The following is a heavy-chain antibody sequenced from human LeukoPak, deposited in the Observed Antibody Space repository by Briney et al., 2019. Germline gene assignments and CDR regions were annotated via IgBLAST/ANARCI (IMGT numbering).Heavy chain of an antibody. CDR2: IWCDGSNK. J-gene: IGHJ6*04. CDR3: ARVGRFCSSTSCQDHGMDV. V-gene: IGHV3-33*01. CDR1: GFTFSSYG. D-gene: IGHD2-2*01. Sequence: GGSLRLSCAASGFTFSSYGMHWVRQAPGKGLEWVAVIWCDGSNKYYADSVKGRFTISRDNSKNTLYLQMNSLRAEDTAVYYCARVGRFCSSTSCQDHGMDVWGKGTTVTVSS.